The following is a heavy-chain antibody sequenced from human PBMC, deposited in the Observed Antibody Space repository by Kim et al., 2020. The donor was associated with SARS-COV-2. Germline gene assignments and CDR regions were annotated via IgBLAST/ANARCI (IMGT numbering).Heavy chain of an antibody. Sequence: ASVKVSCKASGYTFTSYYMHWVRQAPGQGLEWMGIINPSGGSTSYAQKFQGRVTMTRDTSTSTVYMELSSLRSEDTAVYYCARDLVDDYGDYVGSSWFDPWGQGTLVTVSS. D-gene: IGHD4-17*01. J-gene: IGHJ5*02. CDR2: INPSGGST. CDR1: GYTFTSYY. V-gene: IGHV1-46*01. CDR3: ARDLVDDYGDYVGSSWFDP.